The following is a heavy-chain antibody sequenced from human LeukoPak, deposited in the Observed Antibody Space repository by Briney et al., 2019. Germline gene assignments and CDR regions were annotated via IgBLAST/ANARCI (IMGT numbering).Heavy chain of an antibody. D-gene: IGHD4-17*01. CDR3: ARVSWDYGDYAEDY. CDR2: ISSSSSYI. CDR1: GFTFSSHA. J-gene: IGHJ4*02. V-gene: IGHV3-21*01. Sequence: GGSLRLSCAASGFTFSSHAMNWVRQAPGEGLEWVSSISSSSSYIYYADSVKGRFTISRDNAKNSLYLQMNSLRAEDTAVYYCARVSWDYGDYAEDYWGQGTLVTVSS.